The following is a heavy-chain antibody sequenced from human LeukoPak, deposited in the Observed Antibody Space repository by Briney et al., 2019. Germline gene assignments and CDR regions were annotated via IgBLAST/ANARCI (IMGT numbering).Heavy chain of an antibody. CDR1: GGSFSGYY. CDR3: ARQTRYCSSTTCSDLHYYYNYYIDV. CDR2: INHSGST. V-gene: IGHV4-34*01. J-gene: IGHJ6*03. Sequence: SETLSLTCAVYGGSFSGYYWSWIRQPPGKGLEWIGEINHSGSTNYNPSLKSRVTISVDTSKNQFSLKVSSVTAADTAVYYCARQTRYCSSTTCSDLHYYYNYYIDVWGKGTTVTISS. D-gene: IGHD2-2*01.